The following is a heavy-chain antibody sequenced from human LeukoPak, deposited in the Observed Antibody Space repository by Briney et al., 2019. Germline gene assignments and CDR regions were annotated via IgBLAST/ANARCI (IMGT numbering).Heavy chain of an antibody. CDR1: GHTLTELS. CDR3: ATVNGTPSITYYDFTRFFDY. Sequence: ASVKVSCKVSGHTLTELSMHWVRQAPGKGLEWMGGFDPEDGETIYAQKFQGRVTMTEDTSTDTAYMELSSLRSEDTAVYYCATVNGTPSITYYDFTRFFDYWGQGTLVTVSS. D-gene: IGHD3-3*01. V-gene: IGHV1-24*01. CDR2: FDPEDGET. J-gene: IGHJ4*02.